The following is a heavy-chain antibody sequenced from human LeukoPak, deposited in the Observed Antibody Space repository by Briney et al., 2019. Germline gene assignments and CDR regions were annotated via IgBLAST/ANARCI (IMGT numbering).Heavy chain of an antibody. V-gene: IGHV3-43*01. CDR3: AKGTYDYVWGSYRD. Sequence: GGSLRLSCAASGFTFDHYTMHWVRQAPGKGLEWVSLITRDGGSTFYSDSVKGRFTISRDNSRNTLFLQMSSLTTEDTALYYCAKGTYDYVWGSYRDWGQGTLVTVSS. J-gene: IGHJ4*02. CDR2: ITRDGGST. D-gene: IGHD3-16*02. CDR1: GFTFDHYT.